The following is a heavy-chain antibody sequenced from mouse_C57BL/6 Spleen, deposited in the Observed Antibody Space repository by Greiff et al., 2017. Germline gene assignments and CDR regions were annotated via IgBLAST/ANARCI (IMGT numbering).Heavy chain of an antibody. V-gene: IGHV5-4*03. CDR2: ISDGGSYT. J-gene: IGHJ2*01. CDR3: ARVYYGYGYYFDY. CDR1: GFTFSSYA. Sequence: DVMLVESGGGLVKPGGSLKLSCAASGFTFSSYAMSWVRQTPEKRLEWVATISDGGSYTYYPDNVKGRFTISRDNAKNNLYLQMSQLKSEDTAMYYCARVYYGYGYYFDYWGQGTTLTVSS. D-gene: IGHD2-2*01.